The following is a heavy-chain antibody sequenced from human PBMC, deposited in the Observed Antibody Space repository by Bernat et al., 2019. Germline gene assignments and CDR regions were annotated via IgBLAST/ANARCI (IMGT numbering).Heavy chain of an antibody. CDR2: IWYDGSNK. Sequence: QVQLVESGGGVVQPGRSLRLSCAASGFTFSSYGMHWVRQAPGKGLEWVAVIWYDGSNKYYADSVKGRFTISRDNSKNTLYLQMNSLRAEDTAVYYCAGGPSLYSGSYEIDYWGQGTLVTVSS. J-gene: IGHJ4*02. CDR3: AGGPSLYSGSYEIDY. CDR1: GFTFSSYG. D-gene: IGHD1-26*01. V-gene: IGHV3-33*01.